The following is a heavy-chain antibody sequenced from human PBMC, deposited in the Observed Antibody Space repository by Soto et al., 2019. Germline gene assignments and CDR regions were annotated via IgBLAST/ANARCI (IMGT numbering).Heavy chain of an antibody. D-gene: IGHD2-8*01. Sequence: EVQLVESGGGLVQPGRSLRLSCAASGFTFDDYAMHWVRQAPGKGLESVSGISWNRGSIGYADSVKGRFTISRDNAKNSLYLQMNRLRAEDTALYYCAKDTNPIDIVLIPSDYYNYMDVWGKGTPVTVSS. J-gene: IGHJ6*03. CDR2: ISWNRGSI. CDR3: AKDTNPIDIVLIPSDYYNYMDV. V-gene: IGHV3-9*01. CDR1: GFTFDDYA.